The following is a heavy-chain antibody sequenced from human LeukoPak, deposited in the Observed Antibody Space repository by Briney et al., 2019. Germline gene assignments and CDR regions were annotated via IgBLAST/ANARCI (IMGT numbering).Heavy chain of an antibody. D-gene: IGHD3-22*01. J-gene: IGHJ4*02. CDR2: IYSGGST. CDR3: ARLDMDYYDSSGYGFDY. V-gene: IGHV3-53*01. Sequence: GGSLRLSCAASGLTVSSNYMSWVRQAPGKGLEWVSVIYSGGSTYYAGSVKGRFTISRDNSKNMLYLQMNSLRAEDTAVYCCARLDMDYYDSSGYGFDYWGQGTLVTVSS. CDR1: GLTVSSNY.